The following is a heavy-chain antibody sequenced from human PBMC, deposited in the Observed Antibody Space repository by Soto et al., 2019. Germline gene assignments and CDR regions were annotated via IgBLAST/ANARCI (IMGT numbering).Heavy chain of an antibody. D-gene: IGHD4-17*01. Sequence: EVQLVESGGGLVQPGGSLRLSCAASGFTFSSYEMNWVRQAPGKGLECVSYISSSGSTIYYADSVKGRFTISRDNAQSSLYLQMNSLRAEDTVVYYCARHTEATVSSYWYFDLWGRGTLVTVSS. V-gene: IGHV3-48*03. CDR3: ARHTEATVSSYWYFDL. CDR1: GFTFSSYE. CDR2: ISSSGSTI. J-gene: IGHJ2*01.